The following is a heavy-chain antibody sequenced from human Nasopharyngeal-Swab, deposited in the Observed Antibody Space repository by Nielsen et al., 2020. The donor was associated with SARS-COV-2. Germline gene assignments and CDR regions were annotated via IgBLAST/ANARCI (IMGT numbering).Heavy chain of an antibody. J-gene: IGHJ4*02. D-gene: IGHD3-22*01. CDR2: ISAYNGNT. Sequence: ASVKVSCKASGYTFTSYGISWVRQAPGQGLEWMGWISAYNGNTNYAQKLQGRVTMTTDTSTSTAYMELRSLRSDDTAVYYCARDRQDSSGYEPFVYWGQGTLVTVSS. V-gene: IGHV1-18*04. CDR3: ARDRQDSSGYEPFVY. CDR1: GYTFTSYG.